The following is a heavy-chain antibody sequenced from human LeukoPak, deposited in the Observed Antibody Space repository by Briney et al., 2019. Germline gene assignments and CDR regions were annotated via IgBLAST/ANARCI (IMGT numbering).Heavy chain of an antibody. V-gene: IGHV3-7*01. CDR2: IKQDGSEK. Sequence: GGSLRLSCAASGFTFTSYWMSWVRQAPGKGLEWVANIKQDGSEKYYVDSVKGRFTISRDNAKNSLYLQMNSLRAEDTAVYYCARRRYYYDSSGYYYKTYYFDYWGQGTLVTVSS. D-gene: IGHD3-22*01. CDR1: GFTFTSYW. J-gene: IGHJ4*02. CDR3: ARRRYYYDSSGYYYKTYYFDY.